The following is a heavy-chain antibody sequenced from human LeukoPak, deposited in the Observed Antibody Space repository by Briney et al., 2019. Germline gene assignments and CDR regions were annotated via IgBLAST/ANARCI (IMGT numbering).Heavy chain of an antibody. CDR2: ISGSAGST. V-gene: IGHV3-23*01. CDR3: AKKWGVGTTTLDYFDY. Sequence: GGSLRLSCAASGFTFSSYAMSWVRPAPGKGLEWVSGISGSAGSTYYADSVKGRFTISRDNSKNTLYLQMNSLTDDDTAVYYCAKKWGVGTTTLDYFDYCGQGTLVTVSS. J-gene: IGHJ4*02. CDR1: GFTFSSYA. D-gene: IGHD1-26*01.